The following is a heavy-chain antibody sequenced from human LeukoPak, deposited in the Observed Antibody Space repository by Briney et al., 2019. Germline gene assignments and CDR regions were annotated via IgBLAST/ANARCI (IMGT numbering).Heavy chain of an antibody. CDR1: GFTFSSYA. J-gene: IGHJ4*02. Sequence: GGSLRLSCAASGFTFSSYAMHWVRQAPGKGLEWVSAISGSGGSTYYADSVKGRFTISRDNSKNTLYLQMNSLRAEDTAVYYCAKDLPPRVAGTDDYWGQGTLVTVSS. V-gene: IGHV3-23*01. CDR2: ISGSGGST. D-gene: IGHD6-19*01. CDR3: AKDLPPRVAGTDDY.